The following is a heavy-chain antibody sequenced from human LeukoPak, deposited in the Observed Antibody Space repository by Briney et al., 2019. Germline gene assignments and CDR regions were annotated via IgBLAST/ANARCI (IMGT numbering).Heavy chain of an antibody. CDR1: ESTVKNLS. CDR2: ASSGSISN. D-gene: IGHD2-2*02. CDR3: ARSQALYYYFCMDV. Sequence: GGSLRLSGPGSESTVKNLSWNRLRQGEAKGQPRISSASSGSISNFYVNSVKGRFTIYRDNLKHSLFLPMNTLRAEHTAVYYCARSQALYYYFCMDVWGKGTTVTVPS. J-gene: IGHJ6*03. V-gene: IGHV3-21*01.